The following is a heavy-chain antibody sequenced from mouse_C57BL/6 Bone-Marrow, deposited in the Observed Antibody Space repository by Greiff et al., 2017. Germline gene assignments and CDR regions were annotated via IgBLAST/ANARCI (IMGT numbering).Heavy chain of an antibody. V-gene: IGHV1-9*01. CDR1: GYTFTGYW. D-gene: IGHD1-1*01. CDR2: ILPGDGST. Sequence: QVQLKQSGAELMKPGASVKLSCKATGYTFTGYWIAWVKQRPGHGLEWIGEILPGDGSTNYNEKFKGKATFTADTSSNTSYMQLISLTTEDSAIYYYASAECYYYGCSYGWFAYWGQGTLVTVSA. J-gene: IGHJ3*01. CDR3: ASAECYYYGCSYGWFAY.